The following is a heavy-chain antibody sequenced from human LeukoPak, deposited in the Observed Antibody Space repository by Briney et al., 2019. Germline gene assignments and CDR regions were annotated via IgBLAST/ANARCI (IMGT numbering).Heavy chain of an antibody. V-gene: IGHV4-59*01. CDR2: IYYSGST. CDR3: ARSDYEYYYYMDV. D-gene: IGHD4-17*01. CDR1: GGSISSYY. J-gene: IGHJ6*03. Sequence: SEPLSLTCTVSGGSISSYYWSWIRQPPGKGLEWIGYIYYSGSTNYNPSLKSRVTISVDTSKNRFSLKLRSVTAADTAVYYCARSDYEYYYYMDVWGKGTTVTISS.